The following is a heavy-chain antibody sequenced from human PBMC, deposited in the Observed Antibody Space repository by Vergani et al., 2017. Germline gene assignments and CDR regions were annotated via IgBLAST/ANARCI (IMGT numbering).Heavy chain of an antibody. J-gene: IGHJ3*02. V-gene: IGHV1-69*01. CDR1: GYTFTGYY. CDR3: VGPDDAFDI. CDR2: IIPIFGTA. Sequence: QVQLVQSGAEVKKPGASVKVSCKASGYTFTGYYMHWVRQAPGQGLEWMGGIIPIFGTANYAQKFQGRVTITADESTSTAYMELSSLRSEDTAVYYCVGPDDAFDIWGQGTMVTVSS.